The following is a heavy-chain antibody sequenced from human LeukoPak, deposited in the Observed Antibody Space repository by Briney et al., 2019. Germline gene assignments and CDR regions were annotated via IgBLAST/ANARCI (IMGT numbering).Heavy chain of an antibody. CDR2: IKQDGRQR. V-gene: IGHV3-7*01. CDR3: ASRGGSSSSRSPIDY. Sequence: GGSLRLSCTASRFTFSDYWMTGVRQAPGKGPEGGANIKQDGRQRYYVDSGRGRFTISRHNAKNSLFMQMNGLRAEDTAVYYCASRGGSSSSRSPIDYWGQGTLVTVSS. J-gene: IGHJ4*02. CDR1: RFTFSDYW. D-gene: IGHD6-6*01.